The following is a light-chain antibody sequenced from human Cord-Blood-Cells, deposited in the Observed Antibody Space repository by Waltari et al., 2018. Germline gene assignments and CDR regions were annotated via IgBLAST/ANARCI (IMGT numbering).Light chain of an antibody. Sequence: QSVLTQPPSASGTPGQRVTISCSGSSSNIGSNYVYWYQQLPGTAPKHLIYRTNQRPSGVPDRFSGSKSGTSASLAISGLRSEDEADYYCAAWDDSLSGWVFGGGTKLTVL. V-gene: IGLV1-47*01. CDR2: RTN. CDR3: AAWDDSLSGWV. J-gene: IGLJ3*02. CDR1: SSNIGSNY.